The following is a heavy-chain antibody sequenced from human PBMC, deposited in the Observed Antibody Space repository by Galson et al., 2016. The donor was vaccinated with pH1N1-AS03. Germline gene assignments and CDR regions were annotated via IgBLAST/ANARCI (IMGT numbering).Heavy chain of an antibody. Sequence: SLRLSCAASGFNLSDYYMTWIRQAPGKGLEWVSYIRSSGTTIFYADSVEGRFTISRDNAKNSLFLQMNSLRAEDTAVYYCARSYGGTSLDIWGQGTTVTVSS. CDR3: ARSYGGTSLDI. V-gene: IGHV3-11*01. J-gene: IGHJ6*02. D-gene: IGHD4-23*01. CDR1: GFNLSDYY. CDR2: IRSSGTTI.